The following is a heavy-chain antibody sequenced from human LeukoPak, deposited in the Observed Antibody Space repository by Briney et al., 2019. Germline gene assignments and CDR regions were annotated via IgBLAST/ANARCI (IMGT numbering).Heavy chain of an antibody. Sequence: GGSLRLSCAASGFTFSDYYMSWIRQAPGKGLEWVAVIWYVGSNKYYADSVKGRFTISRDNSKNTLYLQMNSLRAEDTAVYYCARDPQIYCGGDCYYYFDYWGQGTLVTVSS. V-gene: IGHV3-33*08. J-gene: IGHJ4*02. CDR2: IWYVGSNK. CDR1: GFTFSDYY. CDR3: ARDPQIYCGGDCYYYFDY. D-gene: IGHD2-21*02.